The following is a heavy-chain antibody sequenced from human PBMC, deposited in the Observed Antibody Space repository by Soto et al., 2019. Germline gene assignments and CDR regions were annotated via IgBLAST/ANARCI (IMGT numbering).Heavy chain of an antibody. CDR1: GGSIRSYY. D-gene: IGHD3-3*01. CDR2: IYTSGST. J-gene: IGHJ5*02. Sequence: SETLSLTCTVSGGSIRSYYWSWIRQPAGKGLEWIGRIYTSGSTNYNPSLKSRVTMSVDTSKNQFSLKLSSVTAADTAVYYCAXSRITIFGVVIINWFDPWGQGTLVTVSS. CDR3: AXSRITIFGVVIINWFDP. V-gene: IGHV4-4*07.